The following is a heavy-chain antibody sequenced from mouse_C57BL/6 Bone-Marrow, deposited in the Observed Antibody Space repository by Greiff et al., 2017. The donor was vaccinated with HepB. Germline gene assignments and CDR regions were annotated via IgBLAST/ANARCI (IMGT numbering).Heavy chain of an antibody. CDR1: GYAFSSSW. CDR2: IYPGDGDT. D-gene: IGHD1-1*01. J-gene: IGHJ1*03. CDR3: ARGPVPPYFDV. V-gene: IGHV1-82*01. Sequence: QVQLQQSGPELVKPGASVKISCKASGYAFSSSWMNWVKQRPGKGLEWIGRIYPGDGDTNYNGKFKGKATLTADKSSSTAYMQLSSLTSEDSAVYFCARGPVPPYFDVWGTGTTVTVSS.